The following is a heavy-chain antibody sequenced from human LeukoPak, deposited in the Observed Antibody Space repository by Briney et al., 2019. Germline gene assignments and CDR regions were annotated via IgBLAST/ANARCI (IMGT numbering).Heavy chain of an antibody. D-gene: IGHD6-19*01. CDR3: ARPHSSGWYVVDY. CDR1: GGSFSGYY. V-gene: IGHV4-34*01. J-gene: IGHJ4*02. Sequence: SETLSLTCAVYGGSFSGYYWSWIRQPPGKGLEWIGSIYYSGSTYYNPSLKSRVTISVDTSKDQFSLKLSSVTAADTAVYYCARPHSSGWYVVDYWGQGTLVTVSS. CDR2: IYYSGST.